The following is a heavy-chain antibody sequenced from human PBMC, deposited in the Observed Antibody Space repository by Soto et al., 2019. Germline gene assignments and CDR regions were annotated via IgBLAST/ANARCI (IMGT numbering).Heavy chain of an antibody. V-gene: IGHV4-34*01. CDR3: ARGLITGSHYSGGWYYFDS. CDR2: INHSGSA. D-gene: IGHD6-19*01. J-gene: IGHJ4*02. CDR1: GESFSGYI. Sequence: QVQLQQSGAGLLKPSETLSLTCAVYGESFSGYIWTWIRQTPGKGLQWIGQINHSGSATYNPSLKSRVTKSVPTSNSQCSLELSSVTAADTAVYYCARGLITGSHYSGGWYYFDSWGQGTQVTVSS.